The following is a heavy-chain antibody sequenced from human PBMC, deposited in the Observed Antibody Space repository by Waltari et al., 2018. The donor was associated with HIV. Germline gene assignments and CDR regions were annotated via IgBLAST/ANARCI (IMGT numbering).Heavy chain of an antibody. CDR3: ARRQVWLPRNWFDP. D-gene: IGHD5-18*01. Sequence: QVQLQESGPGLVKPSATLSLTCGVSGYSIGSGYYWGWIRQPPGKGLEWIAYMFHSGNSYFNPSLRSRVTISLDTSKNQFSLRLSSVTAADTAVYYCARRQVWLPRNWFDPWGQGTLVSVSS. V-gene: IGHV4-38-2*01. CDR1: GYSIGSGYY. J-gene: IGHJ5*02. CDR2: MFHSGNS.